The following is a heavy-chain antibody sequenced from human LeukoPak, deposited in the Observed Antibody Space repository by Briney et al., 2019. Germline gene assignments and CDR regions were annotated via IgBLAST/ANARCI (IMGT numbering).Heavy chain of an antibody. CDR1: GFIFIDYD. CDR2: ISKDAASM. CDR3: ARDLMWLVDY. V-gene: IGHV3-30*04. J-gene: IGHJ4*02. Sequence: PGGSLRLSCAASGFIFIDYDFHWVRQAPGKGLEWLAYISKDAASMFDADSVRGRFTVSRDNSKRTVYLQLNSLRAEDTALYYCARDLMWLVDYWGQGTLVTVSS. D-gene: IGHD6-19*01.